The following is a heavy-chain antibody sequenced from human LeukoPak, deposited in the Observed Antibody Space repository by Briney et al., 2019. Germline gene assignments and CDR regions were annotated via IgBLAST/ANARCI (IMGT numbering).Heavy chain of an antibody. D-gene: IGHD6-13*01. CDR1: GGSFSGYY. J-gene: IGHJ5*02. CDR3: ARGDDSSSWSWFDP. CDR2: INHSGST. V-gene: IGHV4-34*01. Sequence: PSETLSLTCAVYGGSFSGYYWSWIRQPPGKGLEWIGEINHSGSTNYNPSLKSRVTISVDTSKNQFSLKLSSVTAADTAVYYCARGDDSSSWSWFDPWGNGTLVTVSS.